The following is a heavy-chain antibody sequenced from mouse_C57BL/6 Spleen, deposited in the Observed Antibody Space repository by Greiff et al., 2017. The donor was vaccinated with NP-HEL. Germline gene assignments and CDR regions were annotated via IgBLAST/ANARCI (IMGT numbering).Heavy chain of an antibody. CDR2: IDPSDSYT. V-gene: IGHV1-69*01. D-gene: IGHD1-1*01. CDR1: GYTFTSYW. Sequence: QVQLKESGAELVMPGASVKLSCKASGYTFTSYWMHWVKQRPGQGLEWIGEIDPSDSYTNYNQKFKGKSTLTVDKSSSTAYMQLSSLTSEDSAVYYCARRNYYGSSYWYFDVWGTGTTVTVSS. CDR3: ARRNYYGSSYWYFDV. J-gene: IGHJ1*03.